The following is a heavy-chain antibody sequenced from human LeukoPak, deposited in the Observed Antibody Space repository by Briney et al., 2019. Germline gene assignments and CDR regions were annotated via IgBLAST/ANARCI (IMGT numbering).Heavy chain of an antibody. CDR1: GITFSSYG. Sequence: GRSLRLSCAASGITFSSYGMHWVRQAPGKGLEWVAVIWYDGSNKYYADSVKGRFTISRDNSKNTLYLQMNSLRAEDTAVYYCAKDYYYDSSGYCNYWGQGTLVTVSS. J-gene: IGHJ4*02. D-gene: IGHD3-22*01. CDR3: AKDYYYDSSGYCNY. CDR2: IWYDGSNK. V-gene: IGHV3-33*06.